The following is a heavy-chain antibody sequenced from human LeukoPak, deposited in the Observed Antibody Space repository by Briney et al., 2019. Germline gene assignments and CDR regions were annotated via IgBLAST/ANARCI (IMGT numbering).Heavy chain of an antibody. CDR3: ASNEGISDAFDI. J-gene: IGHJ3*02. CDR2: ISWNSGSI. Sequence: GGSLRLSCAASGFTFEDYAMHWVRQAPGKGLEWVSGISWNSGSIGYADSVKGRFTISRDNAKNSLYLQMNSLRAEDTAVYYCASNEGISDAFDIWGQGTMITVSS. D-gene: IGHD4-11*01. CDR1: GFTFEDYA. V-gene: IGHV3-9*01.